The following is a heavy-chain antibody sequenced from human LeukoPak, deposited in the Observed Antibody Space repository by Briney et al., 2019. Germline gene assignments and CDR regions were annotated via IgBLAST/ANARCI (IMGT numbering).Heavy chain of an antibody. CDR1: GFTFSNYG. CDR2: IWFDGTNK. D-gene: IGHD5-12*01. Sequence: PGRSLRLSCAASGFTFSNYGMHWVRQAPGKGLEWVAVIWFDGTNKYYADSVRGRFTISRDNSKNTLYLQMSSLRAEDTAVYYCARDRGVAAHLDYGGQGTRVSVFS. J-gene: IGHJ4*02. CDR3: ARDRGVAAHLDY. V-gene: IGHV3-33*01.